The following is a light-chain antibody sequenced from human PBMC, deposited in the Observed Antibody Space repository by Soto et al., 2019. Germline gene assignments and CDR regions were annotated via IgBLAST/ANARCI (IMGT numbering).Light chain of an antibody. CDR2: GGF. CDR3: QQYVTSPRT. Sequence: EIVLTQSPGTLSLSPGERVTLSCRASQSVSDTFIAWYQQKAGEATRLLIYGGFYRATGIPDRFSGSGSGTDFTLNLTRLQPEDFAMYYCQQYVTSPRTFGQGTRLDIK. CDR1: QSVSDTF. V-gene: IGKV3-20*01. J-gene: IGKJ1*01.